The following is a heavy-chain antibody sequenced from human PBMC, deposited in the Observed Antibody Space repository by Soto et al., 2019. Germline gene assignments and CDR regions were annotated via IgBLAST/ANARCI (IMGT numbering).Heavy chain of an antibody. CDR2: INHSGST. D-gene: IGHD6-13*01. CDR1: GGSFSGYY. Sequence: PSETLSLTCAVYGGSFSGYYWSWIRQPPGKGLEWIGEINHSGSTNYNPSLKSRVTISVDTSKNQFSLKLSSVTAADTAVYYCARQNEQLVFYVDTQNWFDPWGQGTLVTVSS. J-gene: IGHJ5*02. CDR3: ARQNEQLVFYVDTQNWFDP. V-gene: IGHV4-34*01.